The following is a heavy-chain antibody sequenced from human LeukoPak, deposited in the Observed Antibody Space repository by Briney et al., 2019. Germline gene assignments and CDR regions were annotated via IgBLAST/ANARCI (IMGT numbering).Heavy chain of an antibody. D-gene: IGHD3-16*02. J-gene: IGHJ4*02. V-gene: IGHV3-21*01. CDR2: ISSSSSYI. Sequence: PGGSLRLSCAASGFTFSCYSMNWVRQAPGKGLEWVSSISSSSSYIYYADSVKGRFTISRDNAKKSLYLQMNSLRAEDTAVYYCARDGDYEITFGGVIAPYYFDYWGQGTLVTVSS. CDR3: ARDGDYEITFGGVIAPYYFDY. CDR1: GFTFSCYS.